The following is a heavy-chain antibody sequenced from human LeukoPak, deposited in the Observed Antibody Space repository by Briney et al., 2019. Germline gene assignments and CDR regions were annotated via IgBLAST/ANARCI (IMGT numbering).Heavy chain of an antibody. J-gene: IGHJ6*02. V-gene: IGHV4-59*01. Sequence: SETLSLTCTVSGGSISSYYWSWIRQPPGKGLEWIGYIYYSGSTNYNPSLKSRVTISVDTSKNQFSLKLSSVTAADTAVYYRASSSSWYKDYYGMDVRGQGTTVTVSS. CDR1: GGSISSYY. CDR2: IYYSGST. D-gene: IGHD6-13*01. CDR3: ASSSSWYKDYYGMDV.